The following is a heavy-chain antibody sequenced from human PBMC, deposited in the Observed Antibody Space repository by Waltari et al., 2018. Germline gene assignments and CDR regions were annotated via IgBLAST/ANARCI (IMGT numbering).Heavy chain of an antibody. D-gene: IGHD2-2*01. Sequence: QLQLQESGPGLVKPSETLSLTCTVSGGSISSSSYYWGWIRQPPGKGLEWIGSIYYSGSTYYNPSLKSRVTISVDTSKNQFSLKLSSVTAADTAVYYCAREVLGYCSSTSCFGAFDIWGQGTMVTVSS. CDR2: IYYSGST. CDR3: AREVLGYCSSTSCFGAFDI. CDR1: GGSISSSSYY. J-gene: IGHJ3*02. V-gene: IGHV4-39*07.